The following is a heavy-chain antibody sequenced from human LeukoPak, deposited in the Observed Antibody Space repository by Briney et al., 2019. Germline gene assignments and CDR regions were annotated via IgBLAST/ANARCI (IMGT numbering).Heavy chain of an antibody. CDR3: ARGQGTTDFEY. Sequence: PGGSLRLSCAASGFTFSSYSMHWVRQAPGKGLDYVAVISDDGSTKYYADSVKGRFTISRDNSKNTLYLQMNSLRGEDTAVYYCARGQGTTDFEYWGQGTLVTVSS. CDR1: GFTFSSYS. CDR2: ISDDGSTK. V-gene: IGHV3-30-3*01. D-gene: IGHD1-7*01. J-gene: IGHJ4*02.